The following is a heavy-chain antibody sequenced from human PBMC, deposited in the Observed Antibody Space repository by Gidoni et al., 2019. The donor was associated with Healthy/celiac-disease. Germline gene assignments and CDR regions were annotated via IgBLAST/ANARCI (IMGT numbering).Heavy chain of an antibody. D-gene: IGHD3-16*01. CDR1: GGSISIYY. Sequence: QVQLQESGPGLVKPSETLSLTCTVSGGSISIYYWIWIRQPPGKGLEWIGYIYYSGSTNYNPSLKSRVTISVDTSKNQFSLKLSSVTAADTAVYYCARGEMATTIDYWGQGTLVTVSS. J-gene: IGHJ4*02. CDR2: IYYSGST. CDR3: ARGEMATTIDY. V-gene: IGHV4-59*01.